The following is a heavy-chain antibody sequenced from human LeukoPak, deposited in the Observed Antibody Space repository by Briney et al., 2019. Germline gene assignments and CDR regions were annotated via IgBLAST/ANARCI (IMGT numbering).Heavy chain of an antibody. CDR1: GHTFTSYD. D-gene: IGHD3-22*01. J-gene: IGHJ6*03. Sequence: ASVKVSCKASGHTFTSYDINWVRQATGQGLEWMGWMNPNSGNTGYAQKFQGRVTITRNTSISTAYMELSSLRSEDTAVYYYARANYYYDSSGYYYYYYYMDVWGKGTTVTVSS. V-gene: IGHV1-8*03. CDR2: MNPNSGNT. CDR3: ARANYYYDSSGYYYYYYYMDV.